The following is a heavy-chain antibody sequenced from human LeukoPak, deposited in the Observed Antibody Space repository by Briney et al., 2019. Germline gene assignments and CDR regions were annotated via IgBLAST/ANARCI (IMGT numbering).Heavy chain of an antibody. J-gene: IGHJ4*02. V-gene: IGHV3-23*01. CDR1: RFTFSSYA. Sequence: GGSLRLSCAASRFTFSSYAMSWVRQAPGKGLEWVSAISGSGGSTYYADSVKGRFTISRDNSKNTLYLQMNSLRAEDTAVYYCARGSGSRFDYWGQGTLVTVSS. CDR3: ARGSGSRFDY. CDR2: ISGSGGST. D-gene: IGHD1-26*01.